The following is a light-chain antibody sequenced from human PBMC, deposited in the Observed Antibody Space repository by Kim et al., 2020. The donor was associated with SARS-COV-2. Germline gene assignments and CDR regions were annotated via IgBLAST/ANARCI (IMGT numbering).Light chain of an antibody. J-gene: IGKJ5*01. Sequence: EIVLTQSPGTLSLSPGERATLSCRASQSVRSNYLAWYQQKPGQAPRLLIYDTSNRATGIPDRFSGSGSGIDFTLTISRVEPEDFAVYYCQQYGSSVTFGQGTRVDIK. CDR1: QSVRSNY. CDR2: DTS. V-gene: IGKV3-20*01. CDR3: QQYGSSVT.